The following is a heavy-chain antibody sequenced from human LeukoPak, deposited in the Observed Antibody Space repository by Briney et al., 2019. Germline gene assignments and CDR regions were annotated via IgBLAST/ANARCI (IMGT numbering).Heavy chain of an antibody. CDR2: IHYSGST. CDR3: ARSYCTGSTCPRRWFHP. Sequence: SETLSLTCTASGASISSDDYYWGWIRQPPGKGLEWIGNIHYSGSTYYNPSLETRVTMSADTSNNQVSLRLSSVTAADTAVYFCARSYCTGSTCPRRWFHPWGQGTLVTV. D-gene: IGHD2-15*01. V-gene: IGHV4-39*01. CDR1: GASISSDDYY. J-gene: IGHJ5*02.